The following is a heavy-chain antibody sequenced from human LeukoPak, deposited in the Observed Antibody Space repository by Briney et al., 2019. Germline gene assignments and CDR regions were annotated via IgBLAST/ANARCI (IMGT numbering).Heavy chain of an antibody. CDR2: INPSGGST. J-gene: IGHJ4*02. CDR1: GYTFTGYY. Sequence: ASVKVSCKASGYTFTGYYMHWVRQAPGQGPEWMGIINPSGGSTSYAQKFQGRVTMTRDTSTSTVYMELTSLRSEDTAVYYCARDSGLTTVTPKYYFDYWGQGTLVTVSS. D-gene: IGHD4-17*01. CDR3: ARDSGLTTVTPKYYFDY. V-gene: IGHV1-46*01.